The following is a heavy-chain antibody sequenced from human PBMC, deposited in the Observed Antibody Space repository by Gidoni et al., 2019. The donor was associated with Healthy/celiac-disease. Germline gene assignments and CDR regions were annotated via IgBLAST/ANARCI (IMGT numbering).Heavy chain of an antibody. Sequence: EVQLVESGGGLVQPGGSLSPPCAASGFPFLCYSMTWVRQAPGKGLEWVSYISSSSSTIYYADSVKGRFTISRDNAKNSLYLQMNSLRAEDTAVYYCAKTYGSEYSSILFLDYWGQGTLVTVSS. J-gene: IGHJ4*02. V-gene: IGHV3-48*01. D-gene: IGHD6-13*01. CDR1: GFPFLCYS. CDR2: ISSSSSTI. CDR3: AKTYGSEYSSILFLDY.